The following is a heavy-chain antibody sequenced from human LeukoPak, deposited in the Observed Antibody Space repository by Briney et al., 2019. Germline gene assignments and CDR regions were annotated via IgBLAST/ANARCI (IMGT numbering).Heavy chain of an antibody. J-gene: IGHJ3*02. D-gene: IGHD1-26*01. CDR1: GFTLSSCA. V-gene: IGHV3-23*01. Sequence: GTLRLSCTASGFTLSSCAMSWVRQAPGKGLECVSTISGSGVTTRYADSVRGRFTISRDSSKNTLYLQMNSLRAEDTAIYYCTKGPWDLPHAFDIWGLGTMVIVSS. CDR3: TKGPWDLPHAFDI. CDR2: ISGSGVTT.